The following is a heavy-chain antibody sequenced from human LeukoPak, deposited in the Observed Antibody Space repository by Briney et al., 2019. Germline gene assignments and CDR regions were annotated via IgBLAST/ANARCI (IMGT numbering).Heavy chain of an antibody. CDR3: ARGSSGWENDAFDI. D-gene: IGHD6-19*01. Sequence: TASETLSLTCTVSGGSISSYYWSWIRQPPGKGLEWIGYIYYSGSTNYNPSLKSRVTISVDTSENQFSLKLSSVTAADTAVYYCARGSSGWENDAFDIWGQGTMVTVSS. J-gene: IGHJ3*02. CDR2: IYYSGST. V-gene: IGHV4-59*01. CDR1: GGSISSYY.